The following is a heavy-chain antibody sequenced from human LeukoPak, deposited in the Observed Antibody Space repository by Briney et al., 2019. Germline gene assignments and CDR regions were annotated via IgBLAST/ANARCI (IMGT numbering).Heavy chain of an antibody. CDR1: GFTFSSYA. J-gene: IGHJ3*02. Sequence: SLRLSCAASGFTFSSYAMHWVRQAPGKGLEWVAVISYDGSNKYYADSVKGRFTISRDNSKNTLYLQMNSLRAEDTAVYYCARAGAFDIWGQGTMVTVFS. D-gene: IGHD3-10*01. CDR2: ISYDGSNK. V-gene: IGHV3-30*04. CDR3: ARAGAFDI.